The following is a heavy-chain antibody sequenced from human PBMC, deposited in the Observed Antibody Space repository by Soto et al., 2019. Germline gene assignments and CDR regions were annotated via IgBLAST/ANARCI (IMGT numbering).Heavy chain of an antibody. Sequence: GASVKVSCKASGFTFTSSAVQWVRQARGQRLEWIGWIVVDSGNTNYAQKFQERVTITRDMSTSTAYMELSSLRSEDTAVYYCAADAYYYDSSGYYYFDYWGQGTLVTVSS. CDR3: AADAYYYDSSGYYYFDY. CDR1: GFTFTSSA. J-gene: IGHJ4*02. CDR2: IVVDSGNT. D-gene: IGHD3-22*01. V-gene: IGHV1-58*01.